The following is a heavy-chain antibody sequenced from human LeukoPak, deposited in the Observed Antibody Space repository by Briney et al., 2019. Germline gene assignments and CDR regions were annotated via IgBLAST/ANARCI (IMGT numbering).Heavy chain of an antibody. CDR3: ARTFPSYDYVWGSYRYTGTFDP. V-gene: IGHV4-34*01. D-gene: IGHD3-16*02. CDR2: INHSGST. Sequence: SETLSLTCAVYGGSFSGYYWSWIRQPPGKGLEWIGEINHSGSTNYNPSLKSRVTISVDTSKNQFSLKLSSVTAADTAVYYCARTFPSYDYVWGSYRYTGTFDPWGQGTLVTVSS. J-gene: IGHJ5*02. CDR1: GGSFSGYY.